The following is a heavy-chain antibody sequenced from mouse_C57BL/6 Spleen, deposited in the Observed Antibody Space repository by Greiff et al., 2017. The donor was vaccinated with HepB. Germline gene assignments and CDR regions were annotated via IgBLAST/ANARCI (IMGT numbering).Heavy chain of an antibody. Sequence: KPGQGLEWIGDIYPGSGSTNYNEKFKSKATLTVDTSSSTAYMQLSSLTSEDSAVYYCARYYYGSSYDYFDYWGQGTTLTVSS. CDR3: ARYYYGSSYDYFDY. J-gene: IGHJ2*01. D-gene: IGHD1-1*01. CDR2: IYPGSGST. V-gene: IGHV1-55*01.